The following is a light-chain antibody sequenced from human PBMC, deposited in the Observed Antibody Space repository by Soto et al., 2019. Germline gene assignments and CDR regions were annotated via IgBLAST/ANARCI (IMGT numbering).Light chain of an antibody. Sequence: VVMTQSPLYLHVTLGQPASISCRSSQSVEYSDGNTYLNWFHPRPGQSPRRLIYKVSNREPGVTERCNGTGSGTECPLKIRRVEVEDFEIYYFIQTTHWPPRTCGQRPNVEI. J-gene: IGKJ1*01. CDR3: IQTTHWPPRT. V-gene: IGKV2-30*01. CDR2: KVS. CDR1: QSVEYSDGNTY.